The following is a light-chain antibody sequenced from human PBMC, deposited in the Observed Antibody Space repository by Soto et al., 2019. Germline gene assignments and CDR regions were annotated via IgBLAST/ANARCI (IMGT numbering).Light chain of an antibody. V-gene: IGKV1-9*01. CDR3: LQHYSFPRT. J-gene: IGKJ1*01. Sequence: IPLTQSPSSLSASVGDRVTITCLASQGISSYLAWYQQKPGKAPKLLISGASALQSGVPSRFSGSGSGTEFIFTISSLQPEDVATYYCLQHYSFPRTFGQGTKVDI. CDR1: QGISSY. CDR2: GAS.